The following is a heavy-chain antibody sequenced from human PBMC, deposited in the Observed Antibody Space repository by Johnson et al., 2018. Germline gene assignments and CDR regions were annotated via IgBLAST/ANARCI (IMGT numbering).Heavy chain of an antibody. V-gene: IGHV3-48*04. J-gene: IGHJ6*02. CDR3: ARITKIDYGMDV. Sequence: VQLVESGGGLVQPGGSLRLSCAASGFTFSSYSMNWVRQAPGKGLEWVSYISSSGKTIYYADSVKGRFTISRDNAKNSRSLQRNSLRADDTAVDYCARITKIDYGMDVWGQGTTVTVSS. D-gene: IGHD3-22*01. CDR1: GFTFSSYS. CDR2: ISSSGKTI.